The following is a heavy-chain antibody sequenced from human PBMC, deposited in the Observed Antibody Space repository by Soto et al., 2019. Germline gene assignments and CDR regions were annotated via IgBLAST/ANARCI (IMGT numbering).Heavy chain of an antibody. D-gene: IGHD2-2*01. CDR1: GYTFTSYG. V-gene: IGHV1-18*01. Sequence: QVQLVQSGAEVKKPGASVKVSCKASGYTFTSYGISWVRQAPGQGLEWMGWISAYNGNTNYAHKLQGRVTMTTDTPTSTAYMELRSLRSDDTSVYYCARDSRGYCSSSSCYDWFDPWGQGTLVTVSS. J-gene: IGHJ5*02. CDR3: ARDSRGYCSSSSCYDWFDP. CDR2: ISAYNGNT.